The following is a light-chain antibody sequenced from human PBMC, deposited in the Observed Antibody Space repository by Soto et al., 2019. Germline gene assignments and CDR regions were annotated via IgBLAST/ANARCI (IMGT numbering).Light chain of an antibody. V-gene: IGKV3-15*01. CDR1: QSVSSN. J-gene: IGKJ1*01. CDR3: QQYNNWPSWT. Sequence: EIVMTQSPATLSVSPGQIASVSFRASQSVSSNLVWYQQKPGQAPRLLILGAFIRASGIPARFSGSGSGTDFTLTITSLQSEDFAIYYCQQYNNWPSWTFGQGTKVDIK. CDR2: GAF.